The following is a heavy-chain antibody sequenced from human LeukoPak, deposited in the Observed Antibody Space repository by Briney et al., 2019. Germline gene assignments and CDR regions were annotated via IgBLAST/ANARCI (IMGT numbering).Heavy chain of an antibody. V-gene: IGHV4-59*01. CDR1: GGSISSYY. CDR2: IYYSGST. Sequence: PSETLSLTCTVSGGSISSYYWSWIRQPPGKGLEWIGYIYYSGSTNYNPSLKSRVTISVDTSKNQFSLKLSSVTAADTAVYYCARVAITFGGVYYFVYWGQGTLVTVPS. CDR3: ARVAITFGGVYYFVY. J-gene: IGHJ4*02. D-gene: IGHD3-16*01.